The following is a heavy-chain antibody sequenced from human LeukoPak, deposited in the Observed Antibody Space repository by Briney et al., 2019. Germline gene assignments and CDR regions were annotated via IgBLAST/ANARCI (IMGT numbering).Heavy chain of an antibody. CDR2: ISSSGSTI. D-gene: IGHD6-13*01. J-gene: IGHJ4*02. Sequence: PGGSLRLSCAASGFTFSDYYMSWIRQAPGKGLEWVSYISSSGSTIYYADSVKGRFTISRDNAKNSLYLQMNSLRAEDTAVYYCARPVPGVNSGAAAGTAHFDYWGQGTLVTVSS. CDR1: GFTFSDYY. V-gene: IGHV3-11*04. CDR3: ARPVPGVNSGAAAGTAHFDY.